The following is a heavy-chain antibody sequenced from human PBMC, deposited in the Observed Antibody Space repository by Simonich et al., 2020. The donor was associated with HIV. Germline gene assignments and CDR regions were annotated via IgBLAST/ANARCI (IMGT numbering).Heavy chain of an antibody. D-gene: IGHD6-19*01. CDR3: ARRGRIAVTGYYFDY. J-gene: IGHJ4*02. Sequence: QLQLQESGPGLVKPSETLSLTCTVSGCSISSSSYYWGWIRPPPGKGLEWIGSFYYYGSHTYNPSLKSAVTISIDTSKNQFSLRLTSLTAADTAVYYCARRGRIAVTGYYFDYWGQGTLVTVSS. CDR2: FYYYGSH. V-gene: IGHV4-39*01. CDR1: GCSISSSSYY.